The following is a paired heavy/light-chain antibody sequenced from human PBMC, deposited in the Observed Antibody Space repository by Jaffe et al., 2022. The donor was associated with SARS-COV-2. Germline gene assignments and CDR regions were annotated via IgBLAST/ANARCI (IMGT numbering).Light chain of an antibody. CDR3: CSYAGDSTYV. V-gene: IGLV2-11*01. CDR1: SRNVGGYNF. Sequence: QSALTQPRSVSGSPGQSVTISCTGTSRNVGGYNFVSWYQQQPGKAPKLMIYDVSERPSGVPDRFSGSRSGTTASLTISGLQVEDEADYYCCSYAGDSTYVFGTGTKVTVL. CDR2: DVS. J-gene: IGLJ1*01.
Heavy chain of an antibody. J-gene: IGHJ4*02. CDR2: IKPDGSEQ. Sequence: EVQLVESGGALVQPGGSLRLSCVASGFSFSNYWMSWVRQAPGEGLEWVALIKPDGSEQSYVDSVKGRFTISRDNAQNSLSLQMNGLRGDDTAVYYCARAAVPAAGSDWGQGTLVTVSS. CDR1: GFSFSNYW. D-gene: IGHD6-13*01. V-gene: IGHV3-7*01. CDR3: ARAAVPAAGSD.